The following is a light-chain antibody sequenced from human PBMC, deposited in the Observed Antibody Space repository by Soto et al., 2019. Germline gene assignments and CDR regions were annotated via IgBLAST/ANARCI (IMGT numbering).Light chain of an antibody. J-gene: IGLJ3*02. CDR1: SSDVGGYNY. Sequence: QSVLTQPASVSGSPGQSITISCTGTSSDVGGYNYVSWYQQRPDKAPKLMIYDVNNRPSGVSNRFSASKSGNTASLTISGLQAEDEADYYCSSYSSTTTLVFGGGTKVTVL. V-gene: IGLV2-14*01. CDR2: DVN. CDR3: SSYSSTTTLV.